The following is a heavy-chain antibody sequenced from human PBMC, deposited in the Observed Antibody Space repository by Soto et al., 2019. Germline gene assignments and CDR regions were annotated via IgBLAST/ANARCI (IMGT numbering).Heavy chain of an antibody. CDR3: AMGEWFAEPAEY. D-gene: IGHD3-10*01. J-gene: IGHJ4*02. CDR1: GFIFTSSA. CDR2: LSGTGQAI. Sequence: EVQLLDSGGGLVQPGGSLRLSCVASGFIFTSSAMSWIRQTQGGRLEWVSSLSGTGQAIYYADSVKGRFTISRDTSKNTLYLQMNNLRVDDSAVYYCAMGEWFAEPAEYWGLGTLVTVSS. V-gene: IGHV3-23*01.